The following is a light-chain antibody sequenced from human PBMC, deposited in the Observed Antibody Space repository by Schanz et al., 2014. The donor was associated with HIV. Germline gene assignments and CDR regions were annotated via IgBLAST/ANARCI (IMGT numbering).Light chain of an antibody. V-gene: IGLV2-14*03. J-gene: IGLJ2*01. CDR1: SSDVGSYNY. CDR3: SSYTSSSTLVV. Sequence: QFALTQPASVSGSPGQSITISCTGTSSDVGSYNYVSWYQHHPDKAPKLMIYDVSNRPSGVSNRFSGSKSGNTASLTISGLQAEDEADYYCSSYTSSSTLVVFGGGTKLTVL. CDR2: DVS.